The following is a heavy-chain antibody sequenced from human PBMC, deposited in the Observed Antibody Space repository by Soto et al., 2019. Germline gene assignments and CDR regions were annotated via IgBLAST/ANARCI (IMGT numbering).Heavy chain of an antibody. V-gene: IGHV4-34*01. J-gene: IGHJ6*02. CDR1: GGSFSGYD. CDR2: INHSGST. D-gene: IGHD3-3*01. CDR3: ARASYYDFWSGYPTRRYYYGMDV. Sequence: AETLSLTCAVYGGSFSGYDWSWIRQPPVKGVEWIGEINHSGSTNYNPSLKSRVTISVDTSKNQFSLKLSSVTAADTAVYYCARASYYDFWSGYPTRRYYYGMDVWGQGTTVTVSS.